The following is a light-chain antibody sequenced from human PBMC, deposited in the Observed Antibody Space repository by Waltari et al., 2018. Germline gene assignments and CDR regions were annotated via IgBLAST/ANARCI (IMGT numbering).Light chain of an antibody. V-gene: IGLV3-10*01. Sequence: SYELTQPPSVSMSPGQTARITCSGEALPKKFASWFQQKSGQAPVLVMYGDNKRHSGIPQEFSGSSSGTVATLTISGAQLEDEADYYCYSTDNSGHGVFGGGTKVTVL. J-gene: IGLJ3*02. CDR2: GDN. CDR1: ALPKKF. CDR3: YSTDNSGHGV.